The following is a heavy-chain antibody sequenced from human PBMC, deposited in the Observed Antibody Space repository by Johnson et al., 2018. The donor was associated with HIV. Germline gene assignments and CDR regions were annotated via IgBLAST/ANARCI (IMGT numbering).Heavy chain of an antibody. J-gene: IGHJ3*02. CDR2: ISGSGGST. CDR3: ARRWELLKTTDAFDI. D-gene: IGHD1-26*01. CDR1: GFTFDDYG. V-gene: IGHV3-23*01. Sequence: VQLMESGGGLVQPGGSLKLSCAASGFTFDDYGMSWVRQAPGKGLEWVSAISGSGGSTYYADSVKGRFTISRDNSENTLYLQMNSLSPEDTAIYYCARRWELLKTTDAFDIWGQGTMVTVSS.